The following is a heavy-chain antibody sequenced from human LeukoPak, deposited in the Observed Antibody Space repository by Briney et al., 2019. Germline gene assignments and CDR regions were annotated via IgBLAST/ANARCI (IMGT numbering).Heavy chain of an antibody. J-gene: IGHJ6*03. CDR1: GFTFGDYA. D-gene: IGHD6-6*01. CDR2: IRSKAYGGTT. Sequence: GGSLRLSCTASGFTFGDYAMSWFRQAPGKGLEWVGFIRSKAYGGTTEYAASVKGRFTISRDDSKSIAYLQMNSLKTEDTAVYYCTRDLRRGSSERNYYYYMDVWGKGTTVTVSS. CDR3: TRDLRRGSSERNYYYYMDV. V-gene: IGHV3-49*03.